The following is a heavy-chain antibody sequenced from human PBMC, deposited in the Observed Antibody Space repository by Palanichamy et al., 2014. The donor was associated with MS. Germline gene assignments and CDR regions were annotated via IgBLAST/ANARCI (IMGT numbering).Heavy chain of an antibody. J-gene: IGHJ4*02. V-gene: IGHV3-30*04. D-gene: IGHD1-1*01. Sequence: QVQLVESGGGVVQPGRSLRLSCVASGFTFNSYAMHWVRQAPGKGLEWVAVISYDGSNKYYADSMKGRFTISRDNSKNTLYLQMNSLRAEDTAVYYCARGGPPSDRWKNDYWGQGTLVTVSS. CDR1: GFTFNSYA. CDR2: ISYDGSNK. CDR3: ARGGPPSDRWKNDY.